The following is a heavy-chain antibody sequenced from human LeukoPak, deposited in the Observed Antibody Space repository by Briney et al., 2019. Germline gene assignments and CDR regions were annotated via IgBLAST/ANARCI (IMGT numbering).Heavy chain of an antibody. CDR1: GYTFTSYG. CDR3: ARDGSIAVAGIVDY. D-gene: IGHD6-19*01. CDR2: ISAYNGNT. Sequence: ASVKVSFKASGYTFTSYGISWVRQAPGQGLEWMGWISAYNGNTNYAQKLQGRVTMTTDTSTSTAYVELRSLRSDDTAVYYCARDGSIAVAGIVDYWGQGTLVTVSS. V-gene: IGHV1-18*01. J-gene: IGHJ4*02.